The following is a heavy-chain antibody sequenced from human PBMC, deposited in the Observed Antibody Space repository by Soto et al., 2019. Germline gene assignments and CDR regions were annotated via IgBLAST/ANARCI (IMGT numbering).Heavy chain of an antibody. Sequence: GASVKVSCKASGGTFSSYAISWVRQAPGQGLEWMGGIIPIFGTANYAQKFQGRVTITADESTSTAYMELSSLRSEDTAVYYCARDARDYYDSSGYYYHWFDPWGQGTLVTVSS. CDR3: ARDARDYYDSSGYYYHWFDP. CDR1: GGTFSSYA. V-gene: IGHV1-69*13. D-gene: IGHD3-22*01. J-gene: IGHJ5*02. CDR2: IIPIFGTA.